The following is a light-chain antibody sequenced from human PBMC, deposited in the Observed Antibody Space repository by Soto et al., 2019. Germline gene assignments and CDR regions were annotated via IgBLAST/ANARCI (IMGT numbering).Light chain of an antibody. J-gene: IGKJ1*01. Sequence: IVLPQSPATLSLSPGKRATLSCRASQNTSNYLIWYQQQPGPAPRLLIYDVSNRATGIPARFSGRGSGTEFTLTISSLEPEDFAVYYCQQRSNGPRTCGQGTKVEI. CDR2: DVS. CDR3: QQRSNGPRT. CDR1: QNTSNY. V-gene: IGKV3-11*01.